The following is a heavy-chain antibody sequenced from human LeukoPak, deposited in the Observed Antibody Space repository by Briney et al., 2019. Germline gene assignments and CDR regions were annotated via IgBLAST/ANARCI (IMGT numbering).Heavy chain of an antibody. CDR2: ISYDGSNK. CDR3: ARVRLVGAKTYYFDY. D-gene: IGHD1-26*01. V-gene: IGHV3-30*03. CDR1: GFTFSSYG. J-gene: IGHJ4*02. Sequence: PGGSLRLSCAASGFTFSSYGMHWVRQAPGKGLEWVAVISYDGSNKYYADSVKGRFTISRDNSKNTLYLQMNSLRAEDTAVYYCARVRLVGAKTYYFDYWGQGTLVTVSS.